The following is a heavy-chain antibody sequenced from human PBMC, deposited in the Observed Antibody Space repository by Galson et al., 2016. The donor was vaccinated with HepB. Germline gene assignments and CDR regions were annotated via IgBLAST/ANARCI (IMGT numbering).Heavy chain of an antibody. V-gene: IGHV4-39*02. CDR1: GASNIMNKYF. Sequence: SETLSLTCSVSGASNIMNKYFWGWIRQPPGKGLEWIGSMFSTGSSYFNLSLKSRVSMSIDTSTNRLSLKLRSVTAADTAFYYCARPRSGTPLSDFDYWGQGTLVTVSS. J-gene: IGHJ4*02. CDR2: MFSTGSS. CDR3: ARPRSGTPLSDFDY. D-gene: IGHD1-1*01.